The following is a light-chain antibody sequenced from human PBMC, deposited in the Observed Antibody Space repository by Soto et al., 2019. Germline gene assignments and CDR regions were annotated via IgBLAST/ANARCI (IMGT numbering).Light chain of an antibody. CDR3: QQSFSTPRT. Sequence: DIQMTQSPSTLFASVGARATITCRASQSINTYLNWYQHEPGKAPKLLIFGASSLHGGVPSRFSGSGSGTDFTLTISSLQPEDFALYYCQQSFSTPRTFGQGTKVDIK. CDR2: GAS. J-gene: IGKJ1*01. V-gene: IGKV1-39*01. CDR1: QSINTY.